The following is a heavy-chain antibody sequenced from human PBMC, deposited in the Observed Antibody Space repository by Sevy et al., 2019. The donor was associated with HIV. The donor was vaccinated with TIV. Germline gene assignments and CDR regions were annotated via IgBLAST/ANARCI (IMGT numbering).Heavy chain of an antibody. V-gene: IGHV1-8*01. D-gene: IGHD2-2*02. CDR2: MNPNSGNT. CDR3: ARGHCSSTSCYTSAFDI. J-gene: IGHJ3*02. CDR1: GYTFTSYD. Sequence: ASVKVSCKASGYTFTSYDINWVRQATGQGLEWMGWMNPNSGNTGYAQKFQGRVTMTRNTSISTAYMELSRLRSEDTAVYYCARGHCSSTSCYTSAFDIWGQGTMVTVSS.